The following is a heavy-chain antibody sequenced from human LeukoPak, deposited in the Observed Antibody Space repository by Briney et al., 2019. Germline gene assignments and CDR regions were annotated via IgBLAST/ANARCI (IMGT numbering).Heavy chain of an antibody. D-gene: IGHD2-8*01. CDR1: GGSISSSSYY. V-gene: IGHV4-61*05. CDR3: ARHASNDYFDY. CDR2: IYYSGTT. Sequence: SETLSLTCTVSGGSISSSSYYWSWIRQPPGKGLEYIGYIYYSGTTNYNPSLKSRVTISVDTSKNQFSLKLSSVTAADTAVYYCARHASNDYFDYWGQGTLVTVSS. J-gene: IGHJ4*02.